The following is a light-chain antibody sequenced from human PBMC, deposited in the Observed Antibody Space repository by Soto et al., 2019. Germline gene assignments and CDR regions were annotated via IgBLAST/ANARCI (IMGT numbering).Light chain of an antibody. CDR3: QQRNKWPRT. CDR2: DAS. Sequence: EIVLTQSPATLSVSPGERATLSYRASQSIDTDLGWYQQKPGQAPRLLIYDASNRAIGITGRFSGSGSGTDFPLTISSVEPEDSAVYYCQQRNKWPRTFGQGTKVEI. J-gene: IGKJ1*01. V-gene: IGKV3-11*01. CDR1: QSIDTD.